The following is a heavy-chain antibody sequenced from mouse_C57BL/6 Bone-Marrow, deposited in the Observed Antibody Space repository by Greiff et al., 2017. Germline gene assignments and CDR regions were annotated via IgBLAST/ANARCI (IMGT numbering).Heavy chain of an antibody. CDR2: IDPENGDT. V-gene: IGHV14-4*01. Sequence: EVQLQQSGAELVRPGASVKLSCTASGFNIKDDYMHWVKQRPEQGLEWIGWIDPENGDTEYASKFQGKATITADTSSNTAYLPLSSLTSEDTAVYSCTTTDDDGDVFAYWGRGTLVTVSA. CDR3: TTTDDDGDVFAY. D-gene: IGHD2-4*01. CDR1: GFNIKDDY. J-gene: IGHJ3*01.